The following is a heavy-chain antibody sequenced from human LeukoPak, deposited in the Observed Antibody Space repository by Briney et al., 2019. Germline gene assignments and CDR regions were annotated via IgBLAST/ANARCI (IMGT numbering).Heavy chain of an antibody. J-gene: IGHJ6*03. CDR1: GGTFSSYA. CDR3: AASNPLGDYYYYMDV. Sequence: PGASVKVSCKASGGTFSSYAISWVRQAPGQGLEWMGGIIPIFGTANYAQKFQGRVTITADKSTSTAYMELSSLRSEDTAVCYCAASNPLGDYYYYMDVWGKGTTVTVPS. D-gene: IGHD4-11*01. V-gene: IGHV1-69*06. CDR2: IIPIFGTA.